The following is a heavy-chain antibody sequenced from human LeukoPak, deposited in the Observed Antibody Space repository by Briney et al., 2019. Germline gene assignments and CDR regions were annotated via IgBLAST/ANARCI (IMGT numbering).Heavy chain of an antibody. Sequence: ASVKVSCKASGYTFTDYYMLWVRQAPGQGLEWMGWINPNSGGTNYAQKFQGRVTMTRDTSISTAYMELSRLRSDDTAVYYCARDIGDYYGSGSYWLLWGQGTLVTVAS. V-gene: IGHV1-2*02. D-gene: IGHD3-10*01. CDR2: INPNSGGT. J-gene: IGHJ1*01. CDR3: ARDIGDYYGSGSYWLL. CDR1: GYTFTDYY.